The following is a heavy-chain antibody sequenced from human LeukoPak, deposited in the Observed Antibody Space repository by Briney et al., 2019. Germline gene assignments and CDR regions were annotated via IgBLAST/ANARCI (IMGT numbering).Heavy chain of an antibody. CDR1: GGSISSYY. J-gene: IGHJ3*02. D-gene: IGHD1-26*01. Sequence: SETLSLTCTVSGGSISSYYWSWIRQPAGKGLEWIGRTYTSGSTNYNPSLKGRVTMSVDTSKNQFSLKLSSVTAADTAVYYCASGSSVGDAFDIWGQGTMVTVSS. V-gene: IGHV4-4*07. CDR3: ASGSSVGDAFDI. CDR2: TYTSGST.